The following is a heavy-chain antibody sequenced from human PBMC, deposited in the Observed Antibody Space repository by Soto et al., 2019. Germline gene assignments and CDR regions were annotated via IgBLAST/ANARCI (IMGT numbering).Heavy chain of an antibody. D-gene: IGHD3-3*01. Sequence: GGSLRLSCAASGFTFSSYGMHWVRQAPGKGLEWVAVIWYDGSNKYYADSVKGRFTISRDNSKTTLYLQMNSLRAEDTAVYYCARSDGFWSGYSSADVWGQGTTVT. V-gene: IGHV3-33*01. CDR3: ARSDGFWSGYSSADV. CDR1: GFTFSSYG. J-gene: IGHJ6*02. CDR2: IWYDGSNK.